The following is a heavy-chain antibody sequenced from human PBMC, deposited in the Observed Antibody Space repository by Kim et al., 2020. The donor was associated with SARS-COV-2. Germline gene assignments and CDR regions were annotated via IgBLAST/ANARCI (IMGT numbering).Heavy chain of an antibody. J-gene: IGHJ4*02. D-gene: IGHD3-3*01. CDR3: AKHNYERAFDY. Sequence: GGSLRLSCAASGFTFSSYAMSWVRQAPGKGLEWVSNIYSGGSNSYYADSVKGRFTISRDNSKNTLFLQMNSLTAEDTAVYYCAKHNYERAFDYWGQGTLVTVSS. CDR1: GFTFSSYA. V-gene: IGHV3-23*03. CDR2: IYSGGSNS.